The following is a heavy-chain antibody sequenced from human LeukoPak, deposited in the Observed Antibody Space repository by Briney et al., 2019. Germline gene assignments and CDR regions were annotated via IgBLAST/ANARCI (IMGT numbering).Heavy chain of an antibody. D-gene: IGHD2-2*01. CDR3: AREVPAAQRPLDY. Sequence: ASVKVSCKASGHTFTNYYLHWVRQAPGQGLEWLGMINPSTGSTNYAQKFQGRVTMTRDTSTSTVYMELSSLRSEDTAVYYCAREVPAAQRPLDYWGQGTLVTVSS. J-gene: IGHJ4*02. CDR1: GHTFTNYY. V-gene: IGHV1-46*01. CDR2: INPSTGST.